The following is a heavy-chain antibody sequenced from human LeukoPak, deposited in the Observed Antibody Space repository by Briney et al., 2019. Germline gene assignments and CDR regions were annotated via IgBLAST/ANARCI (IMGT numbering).Heavy chain of an antibody. V-gene: IGHV3-23*01. J-gene: IGHJ6*04. CDR1: GFTFSSYS. CDR3: AKDILRSDILTGYYNRGAPDV. CDR2: IGGDGGST. Sequence: GGSLRLSCAASGFTFSSYSMNWVRQAPGKGLEWVSRIGGDGGSTYYADSVKGRFTISRDTSKNTLYLQMNSLRAEDTAVYYCAKDILRSDILTGYYNRGAPDVWGKGTTVTISS. D-gene: IGHD3-9*01.